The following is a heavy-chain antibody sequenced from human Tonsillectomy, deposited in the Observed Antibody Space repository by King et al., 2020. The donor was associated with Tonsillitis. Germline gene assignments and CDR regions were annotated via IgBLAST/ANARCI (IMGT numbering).Heavy chain of an antibody. CDR3: ATDFSRSSSRGYGWAWFDT. V-gene: IGHV3-15*01. D-gene: IGHD2-2*01. CDR1: GFTFSYAW. Sequence: QLVQSGGGLVKPGGSVRLSCAASGFTFSYAWMSWVRQAPGKGLEWVGRIKSKSHGETTDYAAPVKGRFIISRNDSKNMLYLQMNSLETEDTAVYYCATDFSRSSSRGYGWAWFDTWGQGSLVTVSS. J-gene: IGHJ5*02. CDR2: IKSKSHGETT.